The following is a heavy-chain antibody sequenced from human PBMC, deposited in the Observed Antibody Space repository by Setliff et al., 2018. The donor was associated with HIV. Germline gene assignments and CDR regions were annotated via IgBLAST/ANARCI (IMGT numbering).Heavy chain of an antibody. Sequence: PGESLKISCKGSGYSFTSYWIAWVRQMPGEGLEWMGIIYPGDSDTRYSPSLQGQVTISADKSISTAYLQWSSLKASDTAMYYCARLSGLYYYDSSGYYYGHYFDYWGQGTLVTVSS. D-gene: IGHD3-22*01. V-gene: IGHV5-51*01. CDR3: ARLSGLYYYDSSGYYYGHYFDY. CDR1: GYSFTSYW. J-gene: IGHJ4*02. CDR2: IYPGDSDT.